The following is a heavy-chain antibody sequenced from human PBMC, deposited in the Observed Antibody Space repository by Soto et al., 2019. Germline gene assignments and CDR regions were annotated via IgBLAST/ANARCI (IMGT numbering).Heavy chain of an antibody. Sequence: SETLSLTCAVYGLSFSGYYWSWIRQPPGKGLEWIGEINHSGSTNYNPSLKSRVTISVDTSKNQFSLKLSSVTAADTAVYYCARDSGGDFWSGYSWANWFDPWGQGTLVTVSS. V-gene: IGHV4-34*01. J-gene: IGHJ5*02. CDR2: INHSGST. CDR3: ARDSGGDFWSGYSWANWFDP. CDR1: GLSFSGYY. D-gene: IGHD3-3*01.